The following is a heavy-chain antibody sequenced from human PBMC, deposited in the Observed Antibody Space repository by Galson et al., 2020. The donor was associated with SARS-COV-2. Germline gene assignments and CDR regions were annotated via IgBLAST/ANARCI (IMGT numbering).Heavy chain of an antibody. CDR1: GFIFNSHG. J-gene: IGHJ4*02. CDR2: IRYDGSNE. V-gene: IGHV3-30*02. CDR3: AKGVEGFDY. Sequence: GGSLRLSCVASGFIFNSHGMHWVRQAPGKGLEWVAFIRYDGSNEYYADFVKGRCTISRDNSKNTLYLQMHSLRADDTALYYCAKGVEGFDYGGQGTLVTGSS.